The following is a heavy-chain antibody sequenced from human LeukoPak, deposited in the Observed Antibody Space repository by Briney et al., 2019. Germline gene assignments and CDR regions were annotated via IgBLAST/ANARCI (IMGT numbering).Heavy chain of an antibody. CDR3: ARRTVTRDWYFDL. J-gene: IGHJ2*01. CDR2: ISSSSSYI. Sequence: GGSLRLSCAASGFTFSSYSMNWVRQAPGKGLEWVSSISSSSSYIYYADSVKGRFTISRDNAKNSLYLQMNSLRAEDTAVYYCARRTVTRDWYFDLWGRGTLVTVSS. V-gene: IGHV3-21*04. D-gene: IGHD4-17*01. CDR1: GFTFSSYS.